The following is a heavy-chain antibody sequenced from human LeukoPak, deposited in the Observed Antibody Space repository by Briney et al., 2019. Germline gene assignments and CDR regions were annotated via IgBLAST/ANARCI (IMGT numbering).Heavy chain of an antibody. V-gene: IGHV1-18*01. J-gene: IGHJ6*02. CDR1: GYTFTSYG. Sequence: ASVKVSCKASGYTFTSYGISWVRQAPGQGLEWMGWISAYNGNTNYAQKLQGRVTMTTDTSTSTAHMELRSLRSDDTAVYYCARSFSSGWPYYYYYGMAVWGQGTTVTVSS. CDR2: ISAYNGNT. D-gene: IGHD6-19*01. CDR3: ARSFSSGWPYYYYYGMAV.